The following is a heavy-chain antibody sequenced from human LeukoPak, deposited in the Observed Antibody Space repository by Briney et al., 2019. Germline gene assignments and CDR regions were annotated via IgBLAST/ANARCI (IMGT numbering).Heavy chain of an antibody. D-gene: IGHD6-6*01. CDR2: SSTYSDNT. J-gene: IGHJ4*02. V-gene: IGHV1-18*01. Sequence: GASVKVSCKASGYTFTTYRISWVRQAPGQGLEWMGWSSTYSDNTEYAQNLLGRVTMTTDTSTSTAYMELRSLRSDDTAVYYCARGSYFDNWGQGTLVTVSS. CDR3: ARGSYFDN. CDR1: GYTFTTYR.